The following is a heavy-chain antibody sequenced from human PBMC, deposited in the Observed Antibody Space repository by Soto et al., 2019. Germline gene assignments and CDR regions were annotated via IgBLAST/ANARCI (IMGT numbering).Heavy chain of an antibody. CDR2: IWFDGIKE. Sequence: GGSLRLSCAVTGFDFTTYAMHWVRQTPDKGLEWVAIIWFDGIKEFYAESVRGRFTISIDTSKNTVFLQMNNVRAEDTALYYCTRATFDVWGQGTTVTVSS. V-gene: IGHV3-33*01. CDR3: TRATFDV. J-gene: IGHJ6*02. CDR1: GFDFTTYA.